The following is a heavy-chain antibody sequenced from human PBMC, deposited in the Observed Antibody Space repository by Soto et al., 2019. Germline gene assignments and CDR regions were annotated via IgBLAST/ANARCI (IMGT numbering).Heavy chain of an antibody. D-gene: IGHD3-16*01. V-gene: IGHV4-30-4*08. J-gene: IGHJ4*02. Sequence: TLSLTCSVSGGSISGDSYWSWIRQSPEKGLEWIGYIYYSGSSYSYPALQSRLSMSLDTSKNQFSLKLRSVTAADTAVYYCARGGAXXPGYFDSWGQGALVTVSS. CDR2: IYYSGSS. CDR1: GGSISGDSY. CDR3: ARGGAXXPGYFDS.